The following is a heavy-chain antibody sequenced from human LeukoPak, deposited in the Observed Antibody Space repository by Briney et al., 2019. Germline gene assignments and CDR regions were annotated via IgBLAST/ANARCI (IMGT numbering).Heavy chain of an antibody. J-gene: IGHJ5*02. D-gene: IGHD2-2*01. CDR2: ISSSGSTI. CDR1: GFTFSSYE. CDR3: ATSSTSYYNWFDH. Sequence: GGSLRLSCAASGFTFSSYEMNWVRQAPGKGLEWVSYISSSGSTIYYADSVKGRFTISRDNAKNSLYLQMNSLRAEDTAVYYCATSSTSYYNWFDHWGQGTLVTVSS. V-gene: IGHV3-48*03.